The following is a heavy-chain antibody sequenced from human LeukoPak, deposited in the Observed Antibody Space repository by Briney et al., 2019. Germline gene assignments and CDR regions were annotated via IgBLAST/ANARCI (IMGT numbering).Heavy chain of an antibody. CDR3: ARNYDSSGYDAFDI. CDR2: MNPNSGNT. J-gene: IGHJ3*02. CDR1: GYTFTSYD. V-gene: IGHV1-8*03. D-gene: IGHD3-22*01. Sequence: ASVKVSCKASGYTFTSYDINWVRQATGQGLEWMGWMNPNSGNTGYAQKFQGRVTITRNTSISTAYMELSSLRSEDTAVYYCARNYDSSGYDAFDIWGQGTMVTVSS.